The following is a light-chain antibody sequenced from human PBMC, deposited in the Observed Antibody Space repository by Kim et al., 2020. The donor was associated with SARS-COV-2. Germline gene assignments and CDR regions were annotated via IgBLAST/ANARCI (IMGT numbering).Light chain of an antibody. CDR1: SGHSMYA. CDR3: QTWDTGSWV. Sequence: ASVNLTCTLSSGHSMYAIAWHRQQPEKGPRYLMKINSDGRHSKGDGIPDRFSGSSSGAERYLSTSSLQSEDEADYYCQTWDTGSWVFGGGTQLTVL. V-gene: IGLV4-69*02. J-gene: IGLJ3*02. CDR2: INSDGRH.